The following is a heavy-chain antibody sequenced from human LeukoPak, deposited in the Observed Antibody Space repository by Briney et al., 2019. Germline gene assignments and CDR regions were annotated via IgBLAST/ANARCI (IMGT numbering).Heavy chain of an antibody. V-gene: IGHV3-21*01. J-gene: IGHJ6*03. CDR1: GFTFSSYS. D-gene: IGHD1-26*01. Sequence: GGSLRLSCAASGFTFSSYSINWVRQAPGKGLEWVSSISSTSSYIYYADSVKGRFTIPRDNTKNSLYLQMNSLRAEDTAVYYCARVVGYYYYMDVWGKGTTVTVSS. CDR2: ISSTSSYI. CDR3: ARVVGYYYYMDV.